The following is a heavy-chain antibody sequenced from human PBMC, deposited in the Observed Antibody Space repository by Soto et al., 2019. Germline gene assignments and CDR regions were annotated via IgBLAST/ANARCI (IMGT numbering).Heavy chain of an antibody. D-gene: IGHD1-7*01. CDR2: IYYSGST. CDR3: ARGNWNYYYYYGMDV. Sequence: SETLSLTCTVSGGSVSSGSYYWSWIRQPPGKGLEWIGYIYYSGSTNYNPSLKSRVTISVDTSKNQFSLKLSSVTAADTAVYYCARGNWNYYYYYGMDVWGQGTTVTVSS. J-gene: IGHJ6*02. V-gene: IGHV4-61*01. CDR1: GGSVSSGSYY.